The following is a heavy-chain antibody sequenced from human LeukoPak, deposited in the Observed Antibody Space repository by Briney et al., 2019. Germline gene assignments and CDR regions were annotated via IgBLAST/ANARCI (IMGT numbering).Heavy chain of an antibody. CDR2: IIPILGIA. Sequence: ASVKVSCKASGGTFSSYAISWVRQAPGQGLEWMGRIIPILGIANYAQKFQGRVTITADKSTSTAYMELSSLRSEDTAVYYCARDRGGGYSSGWFPTDRGQGTLVTVSS. J-gene: IGHJ4*02. D-gene: IGHD6-19*01. CDR1: GGTFSSYA. CDR3: ARDRGGGYSSGWFPTD. V-gene: IGHV1-69*04.